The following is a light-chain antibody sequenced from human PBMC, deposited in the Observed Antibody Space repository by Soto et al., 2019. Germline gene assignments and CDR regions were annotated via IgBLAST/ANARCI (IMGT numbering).Light chain of an antibody. CDR2: GAS. Sequence: EMVRTQSPATLSVSPGARATLSCRASLSVSTNLAWYQQKPGQAPRLLLYGASTRATGIPARFSGSGSGTEFTLTISSLQSEDVAVYYCQQYNNWPSWTVGQGTKVDIK. CDR3: QQYNNWPSWT. V-gene: IGKV3-15*01. CDR1: LSVSTN. J-gene: IGKJ1*01.